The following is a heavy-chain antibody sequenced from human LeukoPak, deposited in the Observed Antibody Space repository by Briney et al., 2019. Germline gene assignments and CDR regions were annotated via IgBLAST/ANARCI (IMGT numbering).Heavy chain of an antibody. CDR2: ISGSGGST. Sequence: PGGSLRLSCAASRFTFSTYAMSWVRQAPGKGLEWVSTISGSGGSTYYADSVKGRFTISRDTSKNALYLQMNSLRVEDTAVYYCAKVGQNYDILTYYFDYWGQGTLVTVSS. J-gene: IGHJ4*02. V-gene: IGHV3-23*01. D-gene: IGHD3-9*01. CDR1: RFTFSTYA. CDR3: AKVGQNYDILTYYFDY.